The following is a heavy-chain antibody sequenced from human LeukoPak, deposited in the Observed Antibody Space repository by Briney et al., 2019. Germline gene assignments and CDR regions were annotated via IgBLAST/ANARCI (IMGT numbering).Heavy chain of an antibody. Sequence: GGSLRLSCAASGFTFSSYWMTWVRQAPGKGLEWVANINQDGSEKYYVDSVKGRLTISRDNAKNSLYLQMNRLGAEDTAVYYCARSLGRYCSGGPCYYFDYWGQGTLVTVSS. CDR3: ARSLGRYCSGGPCYYFDY. D-gene: IGHD2-15*01. CDR1: GFTFSSYW. CDR2: INQDGSEK. V-gene: IGHV3-7*01. J-gene: IGHJ4*02.